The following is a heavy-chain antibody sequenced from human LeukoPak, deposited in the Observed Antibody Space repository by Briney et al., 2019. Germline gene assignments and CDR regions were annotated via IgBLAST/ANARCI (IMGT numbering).Heavy chain of an antibody. J-gene: IGHJ3*02. D-gene: IGHD3-16*01. Sequence: KTSETLSLTCTVSGGSISSGDYYWSWIRQPPGKGLEWIGYIYYSGSTYYNPSLKSRVTISVDTSKNQFSLKLSSVTAADTAVYYCARRSGGPTAFDIWGQGTMVTVSS. CDR3: ARRSGGPTAFDI. CDR1: GGSISSGDYY. V-gene: IGHV4-30-4*01. CDR2: IYYSGST.